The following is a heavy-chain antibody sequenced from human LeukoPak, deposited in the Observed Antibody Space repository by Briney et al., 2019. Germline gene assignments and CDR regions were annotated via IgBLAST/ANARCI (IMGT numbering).Heavy chain of an antibody. D-gene: IGHD3-10*01. J-gene: IGHJ6*02. CDR2: INTNTGNP. CDR3: ARENGRGVIRYYGMDV. Sequence: ASVKVSCKASGGTFSSYAMNWVRQAPGQGLEWMGWINTNTGNPTYAQGFTGRFVFSLDTSVSTAYLQISSLKAEDTAVYYCARENGRGVIRYYGMDVWGQGTTVTVSS. V-gene: IGHV7-4-1*02. CDR1: GGTFSSYA.